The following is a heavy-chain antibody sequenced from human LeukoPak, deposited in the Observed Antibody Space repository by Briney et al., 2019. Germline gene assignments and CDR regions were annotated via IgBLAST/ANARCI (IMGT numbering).Heavy chain of an antibody. J-gene: IGHJ4*02. CDR3: ASPGGSLYYFDY. V-gene: IGHV3-7*03. Sequence: GGSLRLTCAASGFTFSRHWMSWVRQASGKGLEWVANINQDGSEKHYVDSVKGRFTISRDNAKNSLYLQMNSLRAEDTAVYYCASPGGSLYYFDYWGQGTLVTVSS. CDR2: INQDGSEK. CDR1: GFTFSRHW. D-gene: IGHD3-10*01.